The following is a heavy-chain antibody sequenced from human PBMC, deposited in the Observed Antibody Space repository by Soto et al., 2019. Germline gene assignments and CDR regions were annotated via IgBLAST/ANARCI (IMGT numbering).Heavy chain of an antibody. D-gene: IGHD3-10*01. CDR2: ISAYNGNT. Sequence: ASVKVSCKDSGYTFTSYGISWVRRAPGQGLEWMGWISAYNGNTNYAQKLQGRVTMTTATSTSTVYMELRSLVSDDTAVYFWARDYRRDRGVARLDYWGQGTLVTVSS. V-gene: IGHV1-18*04. J-gene: IGHJ4*02. CDR3: ARDYRRDRGVARLDY. CDR1: GYTFTSYG.